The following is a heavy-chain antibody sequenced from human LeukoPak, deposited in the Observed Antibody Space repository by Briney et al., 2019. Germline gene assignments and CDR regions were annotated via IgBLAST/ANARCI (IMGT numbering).Heavy chain of an antibody. J-gene: IGHJ4*02. CDR1: GFTFSTYA. V-gene: IGHV3-23*01. CDR2: ISGSGGST. Sequence: PGGSLRLSCAVSGFTFSTYAMSWVRQAPGKGLEWVSAISGSGGSTYYADSVKGRFTISRDNSKNMLYLQMNSLRAEDTAVYYCARAPNLYFDYWGQGTLVTVSS. CDR3: ARAPNLYFDY.